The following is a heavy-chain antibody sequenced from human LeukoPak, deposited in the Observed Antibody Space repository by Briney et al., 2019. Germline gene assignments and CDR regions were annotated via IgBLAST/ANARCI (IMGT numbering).Heavy chain of an antibody. J-gene: IGHJ4*02. CDR2: ISYDGKNK. V-gene: IGHV3-30*15. Sequence: PGGSLGLSCEASGFTFSEYPMHWVRQAPGKGLEWVAVISYDGKNKYYADSVKGRFTISRDTSKSTLYLQMSGLRAEDTAVYYCARDGPHDYWGQGTLVTVSS. CDR3: ARDGPHDY. CDR1: GFTFSEYP.